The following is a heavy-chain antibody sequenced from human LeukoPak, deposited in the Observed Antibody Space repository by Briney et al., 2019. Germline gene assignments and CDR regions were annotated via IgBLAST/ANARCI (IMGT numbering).Heavy chain of an antibody. CDR3: AKSWSGYYHYYMDV. D-gene: IGHD3-3*01. CDR2: IGNDGTNR. CDR1: GFSFRTYA. V-gene: IGHV3-30*02. J-gene: IGHJ6*03. Sequence: GGSLRLPCAASGFSFRTYAMHWVRQAPGKGLEWVASIGNDGTNRNHVDSVKGRFTISRDNSKNTVFLQMNSLRPEDTAIYYCAKSWSGYYHYYMDVWGTGSTVTVSS.